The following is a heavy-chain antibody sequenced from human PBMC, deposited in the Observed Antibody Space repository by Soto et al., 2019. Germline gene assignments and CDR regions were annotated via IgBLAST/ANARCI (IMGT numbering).Heavy chain of an antibody. D-gene: IGHD3-10*01. CDR1: GFTFSSYS. V-gene: IGHV3-21*01. J-gene: IGHJ6*03. CDR3: ATEGSGSYWDMDV. Sequence: EVQLVESGGGLVKPGGSLRLSCAASGFTFSSYSMNWVRQAPGKGLEWVSSISSSSSYIYYADSVKGRFTISRDNAKNSLYLQMNSLRAEDTAVYYCATEGSGSYWDMDVWGKGTTVTVSS. CDR2: ISSSSSYI.